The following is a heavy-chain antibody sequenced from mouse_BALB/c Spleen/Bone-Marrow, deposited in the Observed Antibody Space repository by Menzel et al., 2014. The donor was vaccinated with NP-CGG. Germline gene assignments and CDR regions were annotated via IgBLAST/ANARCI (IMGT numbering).Heavy chain of an antibody. V-gene: IGHV14-3*02. CDR3: ARSYGSSTFDC. CDR2: IDPANGNT. D-gene: IGHD1-1*01. Sequence: EVQLQESGAELVKPGASVKLSCTASGFNIKDTYMHWVKQRPEQGLEWIGRIDPANGNTKYDPKFQGKATITADTSSNTACLQLSSVTSEDATVYYCARSYGSSTFDCRRQGTPRTAPS. CDR1: GFNIKDTY. J-gene: IGHJ2*01.